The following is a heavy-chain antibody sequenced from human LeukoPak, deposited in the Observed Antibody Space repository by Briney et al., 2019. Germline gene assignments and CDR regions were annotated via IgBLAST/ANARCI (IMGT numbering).Heavy chain of an antibody. CDR3: ARGGDSYDSSGYYKKWFDP. V-gene: IGHV1-18*01. J-gene: IGHJ5*02. D-gene: IGHD3-22*01. CDR2: ISSYNGNT. Sequence: ASVKVSCKASGYTFTTYGISWVRQAPGQGLEWVGWISSYNGNTNYAQNLQGRVAMTTDTSTSTDYMELRGLQSDDTAVYYCARGGDSYDSSGYYKKWFDPWGQGTLVTVSS. CDR1: GYTFTTYG.